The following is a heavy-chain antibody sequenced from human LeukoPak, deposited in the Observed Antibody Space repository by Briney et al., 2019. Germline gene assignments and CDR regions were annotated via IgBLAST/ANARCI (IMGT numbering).Heavy chain of an antibody. V-gene: IGHV4-59*01. J-gene: IGHJ6*02. CDR1: GGSNSSYY. CDR3: ARVFHNYYYYGMDV. Sequence: SETLSLTCTVSGGSNSSYYWSWIRQPPGKGLEWIGYIYYSGSTNYNPSLKSRVTISVDTSKNQFSLKLSSVTAADTAVYYCARVFHNYYYYGMDVWGQGTTVTVSS. CDR2: IYYSGST.